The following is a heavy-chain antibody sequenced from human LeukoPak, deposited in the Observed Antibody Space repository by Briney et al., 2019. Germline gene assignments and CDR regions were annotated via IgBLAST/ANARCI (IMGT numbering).Heavy chain of an antibody. CDR3: ARVPLAALPYYFDY. CDR1: GFTFSSYE. Sequence: GGSLRLSCAASGFTFSSYEMNWVRQAPGKGLEWVSCISSSGSTKYYADSVKGRFTISRDNAKNSLYLQMNSLRAEDTAVYYCARVPLAALPYYFDYWGQGTLVTVSS. D-gene: IGHD6-13*01. V-gene: IGHV3-48*03. CDR2: ISSSGSTK. J-gene: IGHJ4*02.